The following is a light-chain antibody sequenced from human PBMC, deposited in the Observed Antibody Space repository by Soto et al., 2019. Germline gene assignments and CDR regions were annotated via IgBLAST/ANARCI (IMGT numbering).Light chain of an antibody. CDR3: QQTDTIPRT. J-gene: IGKJ1*01. CDR2: GAS. V-gene: IGKV1-12*01. Sequence: DIQMTQSPPSLSSYLLDRVTITCRASQGISSWLAWYQQKPGSAPKLLIYGASTLESGVPSRFSGSGSGTDFTLTVSSLQVEDFATYYCQQTDTIPRTFGQGTKVDIK. CDR1: QGISSW.